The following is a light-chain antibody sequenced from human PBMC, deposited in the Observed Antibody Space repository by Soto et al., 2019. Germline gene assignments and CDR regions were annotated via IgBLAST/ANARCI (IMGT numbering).Light chain of an antibody. CDR1: QSVGSD. CDR3: QQYDNWPRT. J-gene: IGKJ1*01. Sequence: EIVVTQSPATLSVSPGERATLSCRTSQSVGSDLAWYQQKPGQAPRLLIYGASTRATGIPARFSGSGSGTEFTLTISSLQPEDFAVYYCQQYDNWPRTFGQGTKVDIK. CDR2: GAS. V-gene: IGKV3-15*01.